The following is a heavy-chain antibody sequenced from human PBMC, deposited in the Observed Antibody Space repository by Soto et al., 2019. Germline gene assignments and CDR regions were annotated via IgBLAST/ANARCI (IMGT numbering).Heavy chain of an antibody. V-gene: IGHV1-46*01. D-gene: IGHD2-2*01. J-gene: IGHJ6*02. CDR2: INPSGGST. CDR3: ARDVGVNQCSSTSCYPIPFYYYYGMDV. Sequence: GASVKVSCKASGYTFTSYYMHWVRQAPGQGLEWMGIINPSGGSTSYAQKFQGRVTMTRDTSTSTVYMELSSLRSEDTAVYYCARDVGVNQCSSTSCYPIPFYYYYGMDVWGQGTTVTVSS. CDR1: GYTFTSYY.